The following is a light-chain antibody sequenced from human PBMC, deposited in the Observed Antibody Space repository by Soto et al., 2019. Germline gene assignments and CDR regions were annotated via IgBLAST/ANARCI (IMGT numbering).Light chain of an antibody. J-gene: IGKJ1*01. CDR2: DAS. CDR3: QQYNSYSGT. CDR1: QTIDTR. Sequence: DIQMTQSPSSLSSSVGDRVTITCRATQTIDTRLAWYQQKPGEAPKLLIYDASSLESGVPSRFRGSGSGTEFTLPISRLQPDDFETYYCQQYNSYSGTFGQGTKVDIK. V-gene: IGKV1-5*01.